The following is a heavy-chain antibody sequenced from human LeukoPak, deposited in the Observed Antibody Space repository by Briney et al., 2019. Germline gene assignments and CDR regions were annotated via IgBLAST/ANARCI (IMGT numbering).Heavy chain of an antibody. V-gene: IGHV3-64*01. D-gene: IGHD6-6*01. CDR3: ARDFSQQQLVGSWFDP. CDR2: IGSDGGST. Sequence: GGSLRLSCAASGFTFSRYAMHWVRQAPGKGLEHVSAIGSDGGSTYSANSVKGRFTISRDNSKNTLYLQMGSLRPEDMAVYYCARDFSQQQLVGSWFDPWGQGTLVTVSS. CDR1: GFTFSRYA. J-gene: IGHJ5*02.